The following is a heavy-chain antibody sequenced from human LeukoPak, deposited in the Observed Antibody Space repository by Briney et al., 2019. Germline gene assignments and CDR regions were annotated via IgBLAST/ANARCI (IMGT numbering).Heavy chain of an antibody. V-gene: IGHV1-2*02. J-gene: IGHJ5*02. Sequence: ASVKVSCKASGYTFTGYYMHWVRQAPGQGLEWMGWINPNSGGTNYAQKFQGRVTMTRDTSISTAYMELSRLRSDDTAVYYCARAESPSGSHGFDPWGQGTLVTVSS. CDR2: INPNSGGT. D-gene: IGHD1-26*01. CDR3: ARAESPSGSHGFDP. CDR1: GYTFTGYY.